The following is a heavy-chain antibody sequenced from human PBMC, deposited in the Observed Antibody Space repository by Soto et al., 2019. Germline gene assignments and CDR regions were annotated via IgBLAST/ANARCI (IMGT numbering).Heavy chain of an antibody. CDR2: IIPVFGTA. J-gene: IGHJ1*01. CDR3: ARGWKDFPH. V-gene: IGHV1-69*01. CDR1: GGTFSSYA. D-gene: IGHD1-1*01. Sequence: QVQLVQSGAEVKKPGSSVKVSCKASGGTFSSYAISSVRQAPGQGLECMGGIIPVFGTANYAQKFQGRVTINADESTSTVYMELSSLRSEDTAVYYCARGWKDFPHWGQGTLVTVSS.